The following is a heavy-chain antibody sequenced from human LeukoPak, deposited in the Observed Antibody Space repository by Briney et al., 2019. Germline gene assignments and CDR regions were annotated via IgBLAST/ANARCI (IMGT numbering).Heavy chain of an antibody. CDR1: GASISSYY. J-gene: IGHJ4*02. Sequence: SETLSLTCTVSGASISSYYWSWIRQSPGKGLEWIGYMYHRGSTKYNPSLKSRVTISVDTSKNEFSLKLNSVTAADTAVYYCARVEKPNGGLRFLEWLPPGPFDYWGQGTLVTVSS. CDR3: ARVEKPNGGLRFLEWLPPGPFDY. CDR2: MYHRGST. V-gene: IGHV4-59*08. D-gene: IGHD3-3*01.